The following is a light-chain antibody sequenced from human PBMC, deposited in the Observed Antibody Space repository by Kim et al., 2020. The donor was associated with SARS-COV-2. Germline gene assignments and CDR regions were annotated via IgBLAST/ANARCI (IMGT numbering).Light chain of an antibody. J-gene: IGLJ1*01. CDR1: SSDVGGYNY. CDR3: SSYADSNNFV. CDR2: EVT. Sequence: QSVTISCTGTSSDVGGYNYVSWYQQHPGKAPKLMIYEVTKRPSGVPDRFSGSRSGNTASLTVSGLQAEDEADYYCSSYADSNNFVFGTGTKVTVL. V-gene: IGLV2-8*01.